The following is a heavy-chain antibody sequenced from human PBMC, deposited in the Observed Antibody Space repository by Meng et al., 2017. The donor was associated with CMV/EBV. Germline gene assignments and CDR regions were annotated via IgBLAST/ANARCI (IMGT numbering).Heavy chain of an antibody. J-gene: IGHJ4*02. D-gene: IGHD3-10*01. Sequence: GESLKISCAASGFTFDDYAMHWVRQAPGKGLEWVSGISWNSGSIGYADSVKGRFTISRDNAKNSLYLQMNSLRAEDTALYYCAKSQAYYYGSGSDHFDYWGQGTLVTVSS. CDR1: GFTFDDYA. V-gene: IGHV3-9*01. CDR3: AKSQAYYYGSGSDHFDY. CDR2: ISWNSGSI.